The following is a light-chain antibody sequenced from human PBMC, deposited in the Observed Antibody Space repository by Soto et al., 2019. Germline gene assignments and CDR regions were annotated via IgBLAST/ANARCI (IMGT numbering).Light chain of an antibody. CDR3: SSYTSSRV. V-gene: IGLV2-8*01. Sequence: QSALTQPPSASGSPGQSVTISCTGTSSDIGAFNSISWYQQYPGKAPKLIIFDITQRPSGVPDRFSGSKSANTASLTVSGLQDEDEADYHCSSYTSSRVFGGGTQLTVL. CDR2: DIT. J-gene: IGLJ3*02. CDR1: SSDIGAFNS.